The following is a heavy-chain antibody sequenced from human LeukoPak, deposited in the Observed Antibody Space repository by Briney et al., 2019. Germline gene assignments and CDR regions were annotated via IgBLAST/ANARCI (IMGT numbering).Heavy chain of an antibody. CDR2: IYYTGST. J-gene: IGHJ4*02. D-gene: IGHD3-10*01. Sequence: SETLSLTCTVSTGSISSYYWSWIRQSPGKGLEWIGYIYYTGSTNYNPSLQSRVSISIDTSKNQFSLNLTSVTAADTAVYYCARASDSGSYYGFDHWGQGTLVTVSS. V-gene: IGHV4-59*01. CDR1: TGSISSYY. CDR3: ARASDSGSYYGFDH.